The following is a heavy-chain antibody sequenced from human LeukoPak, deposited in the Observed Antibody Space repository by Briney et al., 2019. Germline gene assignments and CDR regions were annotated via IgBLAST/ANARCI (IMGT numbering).Heavy chain of an antibody. V-gene: IGHV4-4*07. CDR1: GVSISRYY. D-gene: IGHD5-12*01. CDR3: ARDLTVATRNAFDI. Sequence: PSETLSLTCTVSGVSISRYYWSWIRQPAGKGLEWIGRIYTSGSTNYNPSLKSRVTMSVDTSKNQFSLKLSSVTAADTAVYYCARDLTVATRNAFDIWGQGTMVTVSS. J-gene: IGHJ3*02. CDR2: IYTSGST.